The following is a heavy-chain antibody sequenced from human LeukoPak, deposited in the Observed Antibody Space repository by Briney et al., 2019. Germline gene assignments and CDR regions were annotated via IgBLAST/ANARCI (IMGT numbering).Heavy chain of an antibody. D-gene: IGHD3-16*01. J-gene: IGHJ5*02. CDR3: ATDPLGWFDP. CDR2: FDPEDGET. V-gene: IGHV1-24*01. Sequence: ASVKVSCKVSGYTLTELSMHWVRQAPGKGLEWMGGFDPEDGETIYAQKFQGRVTMTEDTSTDTAYMELSRLGSEDTAVYYCATDPLGWFDPWGQGTLVTVSS. CDR1: GYTLTELS.